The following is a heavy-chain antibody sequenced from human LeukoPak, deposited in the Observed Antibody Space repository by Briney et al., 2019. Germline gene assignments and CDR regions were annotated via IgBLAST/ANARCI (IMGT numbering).Heavy chain of an antibody. CDR2: INTNTGIP. J-gene: IGHJ4*02. Sequence: ASVKVSCKASGYTFTTYTMNWVRQARGQGLEWMGWINTNTGIPTYAQGFTGRFVFSLDTSVSTAYLQITNLKAEDTAMYYCARRLVNAAPDYWGQGTLVTVSS. D-gene: IGHD6-19*01. CDR3: ARRLVNAAPDY. CDR1: GYTFTTYT. V-gene: IGHV7-4-1*02.